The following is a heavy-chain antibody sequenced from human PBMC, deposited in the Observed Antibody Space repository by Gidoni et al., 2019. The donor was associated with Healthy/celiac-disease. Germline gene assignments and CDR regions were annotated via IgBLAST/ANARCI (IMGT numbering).Heavy chain of an antibody. CDR3: ARVPRVRWAAAGYNDAFDI. CDR2: IYYSGSP. Sequence: QVKLQESGPGMVQPSETLYLTCTVAGGSVSSGSYYWSWTRQPHGKGLEWIGYIYYSGSPNDNPSLKSRVTISVDTSKNQFSLTMSSVTAADTAVYDCARVPRVRWAAAGYNDAFDIWGQGTMVAVSS. D-gene: IGHD6-13*01. V-gene: IGHV4-61*01. CDR1: GGSVSSGSYY. J-gene: IGHJ3*02.